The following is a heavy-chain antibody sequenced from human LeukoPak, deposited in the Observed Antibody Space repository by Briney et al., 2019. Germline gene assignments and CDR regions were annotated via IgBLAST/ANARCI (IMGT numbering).Heavy chain of an antibody. D-gene: IGHD2-15*01. CDR2: ISGTSGST. CDR1: GFTFSNYA. J-gene: IGHJ4*02. CDR3: TKQYCSGSSCWYYFEY. V-gene: IGHV3-23*01. Sequence: GGSLRLSCAASGFTFSNYAMSWVRQAPGKGLEWVSVISGTSGSTDYLDSVKGRFTIPRDNSKNTLYLQMNSLRAEDTAVYYCTKQYCSGSSCWYYFEYWGQGTLVAVSS.